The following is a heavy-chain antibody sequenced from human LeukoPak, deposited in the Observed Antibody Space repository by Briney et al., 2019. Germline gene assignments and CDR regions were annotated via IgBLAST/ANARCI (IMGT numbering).Heavy chain of an antibody. J-gene: IGHJ4*02. CDR3: ARLVLRQAGYYYDSSGYYFNY. Sequence: PSETLSLTCTVSGGSISSGGYYWNWIRQHPGKGLEWIGYIYYSGSTYYNPSLKSRVTISVDTSKNQFSLKLSSVTAADTAVYYCARLVLRQAGYYYDSSGYYFNYWGQGTLVTVSS. V-gene: IGHV4-31*03. CDR1: GGSISSGGYY. CDR2: IYYSGST. D-gene: IGHD3-22*01.